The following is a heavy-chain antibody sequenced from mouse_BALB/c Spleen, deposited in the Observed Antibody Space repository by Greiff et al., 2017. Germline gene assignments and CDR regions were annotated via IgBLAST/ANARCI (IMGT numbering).Heavy chain of an antibody. V-gene: IGHV14-3*02. D-gene: IGHD1-1*01. CDR3: ARGGFYYGSSYFEY. J-gene: IGHJ2*01. Sequence: EVQLQQSGAELVKPGASVKLSCTASGFNIKDTYMHWVKQRPEQGLEWIGRIDPANGNTKYDPKFQGKATITADTSSNTAYLQLSSLTSEDTAVYYCARGGFYYGSSYFEYWGQGTTLTVSS. CDR1: GFNIKDTY. CDR2: IDPANGNT.